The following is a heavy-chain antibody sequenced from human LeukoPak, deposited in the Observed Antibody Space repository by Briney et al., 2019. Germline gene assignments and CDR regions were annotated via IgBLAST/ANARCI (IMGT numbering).Heavy chain of an antibody. Sequence: SETLSLTCIVSGGSISSGGHYWSWIRQHPGKGLEWIGYINYSGSTYYNPSLKSRVTISVDTSQSQFSLRLSSVTAADTAVYYCARERASYPNWFDPWGQGTLVTVSS. J-gene: IGHJ5*02. V-gene: IGHV4-31*03. CDR3: ARERASYPNWFDP. CDR1: GGSISSGGHY. CDR2: INYSGST.